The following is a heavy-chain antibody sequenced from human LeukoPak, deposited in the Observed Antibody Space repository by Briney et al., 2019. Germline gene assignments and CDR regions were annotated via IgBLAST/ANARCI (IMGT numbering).Heavy chain of an antibody. Sequence: PSQTLSLTCTVSGGSISSGSYYWSWIRQPAGKGLEWIGRIHTSGSTNYSPSLKSRVTISVDTSKNQFSLKLSSVTAADTAVYYCATGGAAAQRFDYWGQGTLVTVSS. CDR1: GGSISSGSYY. J-gene: IGHJ4*02. CDR2: IHTSGST. D-gene: IGHD2-2*01. CDR3: ATGGAAAQRFDY. V-gene: IGHV4-61*02.